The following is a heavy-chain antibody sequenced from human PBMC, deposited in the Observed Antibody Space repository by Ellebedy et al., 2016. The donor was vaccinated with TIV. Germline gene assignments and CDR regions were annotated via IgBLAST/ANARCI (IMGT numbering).Heavy chain of an antibody. CDR3: AKIFWSGSGSYIFHH. CDR1: GFTFSSYD. J-gene: IGHJ4*02. Sequence: PGGSLRLSCAASGFTFSSYDMSWVRQAPGKGLEWVSAISDGARYTYYADSVKGRFAISRDNSENTLFLQMNSLSAEDTTVYYCAKIFWSGSGSYIFHHWGQGTLVTVSS. V-gene: IGHV3-23*01. CDR2: ISDGARYT. D-gene: IGHD3-10*01.